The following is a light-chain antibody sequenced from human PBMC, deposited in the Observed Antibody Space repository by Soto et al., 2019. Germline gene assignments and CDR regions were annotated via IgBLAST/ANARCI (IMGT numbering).Light chain of an antibody. Sequence: QSALTQPASVSGSPGQSITISCTGTSSDVGDYNYVSWYQQHPGKAPKLMIYDVSNRPSGVSNRFSGSKSGNTASLTISGLQAEDEADYYCSSYTGSSTPLVFGGGTKLTVL. J-gene: IGLJ2*01. CDR2: DVS. CDR3: SSYTGSSTPLV. V-gene: IGLV2-14*01. CDR1: SSDVGDYNY.